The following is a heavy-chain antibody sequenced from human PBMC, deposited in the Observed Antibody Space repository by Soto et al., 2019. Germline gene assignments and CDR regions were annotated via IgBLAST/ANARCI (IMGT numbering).Heavy chain of an antibody. D-gene: IGHD7-27*01. CDR2: MSPKTANT. CDR3: TGGPPNWGFDS. V-gene: IGHV1-8*01. CDR1: GYTFTSYD. J-gene: IGHJ5*01. Sequence: ASVKVSCKASGYTFTSYDINWVRQTAGQGLEWMGWMSPKTANTGYAQKFQSKVTMTRSTSISTAYKELSSLTSEDTAVYYCTGGPPNWGFDSWGQGTPVTVSS.